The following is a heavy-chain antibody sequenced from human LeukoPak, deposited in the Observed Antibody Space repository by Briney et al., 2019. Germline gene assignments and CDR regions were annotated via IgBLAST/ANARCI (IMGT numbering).Heavy chain of an antibody. CDR2: INPNIGAT. D-gene: IGHD6-19*01. V-gene: IGHV1-2*02. CDR3: ARDRVGSGWPRPFYLEL. CDR1: GYTFTGYY. J-gene: IGHJ1*01. Sequence: ASVKVSCTPSGYTFTGYYLHWVRQAPGQALEWMGWINPNIGATAYAQKFQGRVTISRDTSISTAYMELSSLKSDDTAVYYCARDRVGSGWPRPFYLELWGQGTLVTVSS.